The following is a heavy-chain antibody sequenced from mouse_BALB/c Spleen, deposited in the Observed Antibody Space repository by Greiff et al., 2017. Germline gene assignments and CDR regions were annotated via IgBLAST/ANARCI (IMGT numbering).Heavy chain of an antibody. CDR2: IWGDGST. V-gene: IGHV2-6-7*01. CDR3: ARTTMIAYYAMDY. J-gene: IGHJ4*01. D-gene: IGHD2-4*01. Sequence: VQLVESGPGLVAPSQSLSITCTVSGFSLTGYGVNWVRQPPGKGLEWLGMIWGDGSTDYNSALKSRLSISKDNSKSQVFLKMNSLQTDDTAMYDCARTTMIAYYAMDYWGQGTSVTVSS. CDR1: GFSLTGYG.